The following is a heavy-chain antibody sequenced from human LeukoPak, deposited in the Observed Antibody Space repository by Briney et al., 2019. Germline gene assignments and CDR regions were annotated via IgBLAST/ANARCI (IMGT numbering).Heavy chain of an antibody. CDR2: ISSDGRHI. V-gene: IGHV3-30*04. D-gene: IGHD2-21*01. CDR3: ARCGGTCSLPSTSAMDV. Sequence: GRSLRLSCAASGFIFSSYAVHWVRQAPGKGLEWVAVISSDGRHIFYADSVKGRFTISRNNSKNTLYLQMNSLRAEDTALYLCARCGGTCSLPSTSAMDVWGQGTTVTVS. J-gene: IGHJ6*02. CDR1: GFIFSSYA.